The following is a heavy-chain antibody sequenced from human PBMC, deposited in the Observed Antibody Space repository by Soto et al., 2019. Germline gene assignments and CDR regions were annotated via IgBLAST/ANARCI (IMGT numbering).Heavy chain of an antibody. CDR3: ARTPCGGDCFDAFDI. Sequence: GESLKISCNGSGYSFTSYWIGWVRQMPGKGLEWMGIIYPGDSDTRYRPSFQGQVTISADKSISTAYRQWSSLKASDTAMYYCARTPCGGDCFDAFDIWGQGTMVTVSS. D-gene: IGHD2-21*02. CDR2: IYPGDSDT. V-gene: IGHV5-51*01. CDR1: GYSFTSYW. J-gene: IGHJ3*02.